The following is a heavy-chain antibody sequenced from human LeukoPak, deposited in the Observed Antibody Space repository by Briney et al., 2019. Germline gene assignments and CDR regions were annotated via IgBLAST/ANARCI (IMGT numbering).Heavy chain of an antibody. Sequence: PGGSLRLSCSASGFTFSTYTVYSVRQPPGKGLEWVSIIGGSGGAIHYAHSVKGRFTISRDNSKNPLYLQMNSLGVEDTARYYCAIDPTWGIHYWGQRVLVTVAS. CDR3: AIDPTWGIHY. D-gene: IGHD7-27*01. V-gene: IGHV3-23*01. CDR1: GFTFSTYT. J-gene: IGHJ4*02. CDR2: IGGSGGAI.